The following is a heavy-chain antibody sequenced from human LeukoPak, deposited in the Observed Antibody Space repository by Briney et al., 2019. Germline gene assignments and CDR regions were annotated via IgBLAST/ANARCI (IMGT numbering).Heavy chain of an antibody. V-gene: IGHV3-30*18. Sequence: GRSLRLSCAASGFTFSSYGMHWVRQAPGKGLEWVAFIQYDGSNKYYTDSVKGRFTISRDNSKNTLYLQMNSLRAEDTAVYYCAKDRSGWYSSSWYYFDYWGQGTLVTVSS. CDR1: GFTFSSYG. CDR2: IQYDGSNK. D-gene: IGHD6-13*01. CDR3: AKDRSGWYSSSWYYFDY. J-gene: IGHJ4*02.